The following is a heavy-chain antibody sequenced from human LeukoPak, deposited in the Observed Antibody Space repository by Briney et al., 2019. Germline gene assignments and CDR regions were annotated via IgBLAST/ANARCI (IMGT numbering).Heavy chain of an antibody. V-gene: IGHV3-23*01. Sequence: GGSLRLSCVGSGFTSIAYALTWARQAPGKGLEWVSAISGTGGRTYYADSVKGRFTISRDNSKNTLYLQMNSLRAEDTAVYYCAKAKYDILTGYPWGYFDYWGQGTLVTVSS. CDR1: GFTSIAYA. CDR3: AKAKYDILTGYPWGYFDY. D-gene: IGHD3-9*01. J-gene: IGHJ4*02. CDR2: ISGTGGRT.